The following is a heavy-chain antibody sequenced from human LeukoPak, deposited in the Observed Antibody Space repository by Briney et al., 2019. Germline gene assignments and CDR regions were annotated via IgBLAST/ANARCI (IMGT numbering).Heavy chain of an antibody. CDR2: TRYGSSD. CDR3: ARDNTYCSGSRCYDRFDY. V-gene: IGHV3-30*02. Sequence: PGGSLRLSCAASGFTFSSYGMHWVRQAPGKGLEWVAFTRYGSSDYYADSVKGRYTISRDDSKNTLYLQMNSLKTEDTAVYYCARDNTYCSGSRCYDRFDYWGQGTLVTVSS. J-gene: IGHJ4*02. D-gene: IGHD2-15*01. CDR1: GFTFSSYG.